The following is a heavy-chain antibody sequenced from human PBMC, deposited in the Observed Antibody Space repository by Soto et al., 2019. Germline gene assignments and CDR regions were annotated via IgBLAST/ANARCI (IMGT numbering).Heavy chain of an antibody. CDR2: ISYDGSNK. CDR1: GFTFSSYG. J-gene: IGHJ3*02. V-gene: IGHV3-30*18. Sequence: QVQLVESGGGVVQPGRSLRLSCAASGFTFSSYGMHWVRQAPGKGLEWVAVISYDGSNKYYADSVKGRFTISRDNSKNTLYLQMNSLRAEDTAVYYCAKGHYYDSSVVYLDAFDIWGQGTMVTVSS. D-gene: IGHD3-22*01. CDR3: AKGHYYDSSVVYLDAFDI.